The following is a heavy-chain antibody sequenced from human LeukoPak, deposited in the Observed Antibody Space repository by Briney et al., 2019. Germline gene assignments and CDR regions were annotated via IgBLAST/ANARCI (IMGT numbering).Heavy chain of an antibody. Sequence: GGSLRLSCAASGFTFSSHWMSWVRQAPGKGLEWVANIRKDGAEKNCVDSVKGRFTISRDNAKDSLYLEVNSLRAEDTAVYYCARSRTASGVVIMGAFDIWGQGTMVTVSS. J-gene: IGHJ3*02. V-gene: IGHV3-7*01. CDR3: ARSRTASGVVIMGAFDI. CDR1: GFTFSSHW. D-gene: IGHD3-3*01. CDR2: IRKDGAEK.